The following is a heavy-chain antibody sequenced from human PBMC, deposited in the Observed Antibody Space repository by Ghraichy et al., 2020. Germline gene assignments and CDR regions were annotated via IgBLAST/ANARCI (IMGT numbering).Heavy chain of an antibody. D-gene: IGHD2-15*01. CDR3: ASGRCSGGSCPIDF. V-gene: IGHV3-23*01. CDR1: GFTFSSYS. J-gene: IGHJ4*02. Sequence: GGSLRLSCTASGFTFSSYSINWVRQAPGMGLEWVSVSSGSGGSTYYADSVKGRFTMSRDISKSTLYLQMNRLRAEDTAIYYCASGRCSGGSCPIDFWGQGTLVTVSS. CDR2: SSGSGGST.